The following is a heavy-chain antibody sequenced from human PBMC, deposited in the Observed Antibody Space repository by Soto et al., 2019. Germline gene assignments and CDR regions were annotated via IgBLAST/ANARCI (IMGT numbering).Heavy chain of an antibody. J-gene: IGHJ4*02. CDR2: IYYSGST. V-gene: IGHV4-59*01. CDR1: GGSISSYY. D-gene: IGHD2-8*01. Sequence: SETLSLTCTVSGGSISSYYWSWIRQPPGKGLEWIGYIYYSGSTNYNPSLKSRVTISVDTSKNQFSLKLSSVTAADTAVYYCARDLGCTNGVCYGMDYWGQGTLVTVS. CDR3: ARDLGCTNGVCYGMDY.